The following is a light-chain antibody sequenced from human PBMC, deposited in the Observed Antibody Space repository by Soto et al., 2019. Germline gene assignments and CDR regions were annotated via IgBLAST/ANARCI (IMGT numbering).Light chain of an antibody. CDR1: SSVVGTYNS. CDR3: SSYTSSSTYV. CDR2: EVT. Sequence: QSVLTQPASVSGSPGQSITISCTGTSSVVGTYNSVSWYQQHPGKAPEIMIYEVTHRPSGVSDRFSGSKSGNTASLTISGLQAGDEADYYCSSYTSSSTYVFGTGTKVTVL. V-gene: IGLV2-14*01. J-gene: IGLJ1*01.